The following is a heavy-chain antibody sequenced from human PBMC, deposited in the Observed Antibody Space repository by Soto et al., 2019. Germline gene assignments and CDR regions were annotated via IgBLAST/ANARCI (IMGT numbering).Heavy chain of an antibody. CDR1: GFTFNSYG. J-gene: IGHJ6*02. D-gene: IGHD6-19*01. CDR2: IWYDGNTK. CDR3: ARPLVAPVAGPYYYGMDV. Sequence: PGGSLRLSCTASGFTFNSYGFNWVRQAPGKWLEWVAVIWYDGNTKYYADSVKGRFTISRDNLRSTVYLQMNSLTAEDTAVYYCARPLVAPVAGPYYYGMDVWGQGXTVTVYS. V-gene: IGHV3-33*01.